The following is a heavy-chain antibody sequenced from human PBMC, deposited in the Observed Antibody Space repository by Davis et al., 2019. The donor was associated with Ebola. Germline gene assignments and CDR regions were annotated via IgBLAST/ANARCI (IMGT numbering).Heavy chain of an antibody. Sequence: MPSETLSLTCTVSGGSISSYYWSWIRQPPGKGLEWIGYIYYSGNTNYNPSLKSRVTMSVDTSKNQFSLKLSSVTAADTAVYYCAKAGPMGMALYYFDYWGQGTLVTVSS. CDR1: GGSISSYY. CDR2: IYYSGNT. J-gene: IGHJ4*02. CDR3: AKAGPMGMALYYFDY. D-gene: IGHD5-24*01. V-gene: IGHV4-59*08.